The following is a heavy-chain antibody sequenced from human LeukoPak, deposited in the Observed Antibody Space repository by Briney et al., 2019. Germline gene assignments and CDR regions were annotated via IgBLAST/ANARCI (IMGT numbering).Heavy chain of an antibody. CDR1: GFTFSSYW. J-gene: IGHJ4*02. CDR2: IKQDGSEK. V-gene: IGHV3-7*01. D-gene: IGHD3-3*01. CDR3: ARFSIFGVVIGDPYFDY. Sequence: GGSLRLSCAASGFTFSSYWMSWVRRAPGKGLQWVANIKQDGSEKYYVDSVKGRFTISRDNTKNSLYLQMNSLRAEDTAVYFCARFSIFGVVIGDPYFDYWGQGTLVTVSS.